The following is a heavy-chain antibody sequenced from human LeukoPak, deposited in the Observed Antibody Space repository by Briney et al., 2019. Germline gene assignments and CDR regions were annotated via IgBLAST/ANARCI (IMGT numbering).Heavy chain of an antibody. CDR2: IWYDGNNK. J-gene: IGHJ4*02. CDR3: ARDNIRGAYYLDY. V-gene: IGHV3-33*01. D-gene: IGHD4-17*01. Sequence: GGSLRLSCAASGFTFSSCGMHWVRQAPGKGLEWVAIIWYDGNNKYYADSVKGRFTISRDNSKNTVHLQMDSLRVEDTAVYYCARDNIRGAYYLDYWGRGTRVTVSS. CDR1: GFTFSSCG.